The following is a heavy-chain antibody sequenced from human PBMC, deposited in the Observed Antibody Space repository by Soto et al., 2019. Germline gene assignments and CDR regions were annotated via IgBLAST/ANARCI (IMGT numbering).Heavy chain of an antibody. J-gene: IGHJ4*02. Sequence: AETLSLTCTGSGDSISSYYWSWIRQPPGKGLEWIGYIYYSGSTKYNPALKSRLTISLDTSKNQFSLKLSSVTAADTAVYYCAGQSAVVAATGFGFFEYWGQGTLVTVSS. CDR3: AGQSAVVAATGFGFFEY. CDR1: GDSISSYY. V-gene: IGHV4-59*08. CDR2: IYYSGST. D-gene: IGHD2-15*01.